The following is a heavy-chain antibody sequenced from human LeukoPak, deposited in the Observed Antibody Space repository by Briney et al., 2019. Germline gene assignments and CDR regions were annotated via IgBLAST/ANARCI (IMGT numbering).Heavy chain of an antibody. Sequence: ASVKVSCKASQYTFTGYYLHWVRQTPGQGLEWMGWINPNSGGTNYAQKFQGRVTMTRDTSISTAYMELSRLRSDDTAVYYCAVEYSSSSDLNFGYWGQGTLVTVSS. CDR3: AVEYSSSSDLNFGY. V-gene: IGHV1-2*02. CDR1: QYTFTGYY. J-gene: IGHJ4*02. CDR2: INPNSGGT. D-gene: IGHD6-6*01.